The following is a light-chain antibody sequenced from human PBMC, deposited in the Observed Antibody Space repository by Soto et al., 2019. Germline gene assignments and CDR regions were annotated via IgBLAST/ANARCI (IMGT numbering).Light chain of an antibody. Sequence: QSALTQPASVSGSPGQSVTISCAGTSSDVGGYDYVSWYQQHPGTAPKLMLYEVNHRPSGVSNRFSGSKSGNTASLTISGLQAEDEADYYCSSYTSSSTLSYVFGTGTKVTVL. CDR1: SSDVGGYDY. V-gene: IGLV2-14*01. CDR2: EVN. CDR3: SSYTSSSTLSYV. J-gene: IGLJ1*01.